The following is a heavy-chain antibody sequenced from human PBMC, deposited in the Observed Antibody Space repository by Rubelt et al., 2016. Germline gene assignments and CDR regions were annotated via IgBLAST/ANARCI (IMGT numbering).Heavy chain of an antibody. CDR1: GGSMNGYY. CDR3: ARHATTDRSLDP. V-gene: IGHV4-59*08. CDR2: IFYSGSQ. J-gene: IGHJ5*02. D-gene: IGHD4-11*01. Sequence: QVQLQESGPGLVKPSETLSLTCTVSGGSMNGYYYSWVRQPPGKGLEWLAYIFYSGSQYSNPSLKRRVTLSVDTSSNQVTLNLNSGTAADTAVYYCARHATTDRSLDPWGQGTLVSVSS.